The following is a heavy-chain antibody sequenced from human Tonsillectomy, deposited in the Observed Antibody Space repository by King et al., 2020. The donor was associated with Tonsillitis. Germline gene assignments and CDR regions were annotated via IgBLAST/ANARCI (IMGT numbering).Heavy chain of an antibody. J-gene: IGHJ6*02. CDR1: GGSISSGDYY. D-gene: IGHD2-15*01. CDR2: IYYSGST. Sequence: LQLQESGPGLVKPSQTLSLTCTVSGGSISSGDYYMSWIRQPPGKGLEWIGYIYYSGSTHYNPSLKSRVTISVDTSKNQFSLKLSSVTAADTAVYYCATASLVYYYGMDVWGQGTTVTVSS. CDR3: ATASLVYYYGMDV. V-gene: IGHV4-30-4*01.